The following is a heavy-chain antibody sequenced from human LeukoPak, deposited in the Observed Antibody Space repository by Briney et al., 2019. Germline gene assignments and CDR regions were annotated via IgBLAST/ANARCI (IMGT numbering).Heavy chain of an antibody. Sequence: SETLSLTCTVSGGSISSGSYYWSWIRQPAGKGLEWIGRIYTSGSTNYNPSLKSRVTISVDTSKNQFSLKLSSVTAADTAVYYCAAVSSIAARLEDYWGQGTLVTVSS. J-gene: IGHJ4*02. V-gene: IGHV4-61*02. CDR2: IYTSGST. CDR1: GGSISSGSYY. CDR3: AAVSSIAARLEDY. D-gene: IGHD6-6*01.